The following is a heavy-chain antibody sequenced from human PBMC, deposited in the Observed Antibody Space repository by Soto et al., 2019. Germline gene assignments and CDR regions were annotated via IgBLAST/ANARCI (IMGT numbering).Heavy chain of an antibody. J-gene: IGHJ4*02. CDR1: GFAFSNYS. V-gene: IGHV3-21*01. CDR2: ISIAGTYI. D-gene: IGHD3-3*01. CDR3: ARCPSTPLRRLDY. Sequence: PGGSLRLSCVASGFAFSNYSMTWVRQAPGKGLEWVSSISIAGTYIYYADSVKGRFTISRDNAKNSLYLQMNSLRAEDTAVYYCARCPSTPLRRLDYWGQGTLVTVSS.